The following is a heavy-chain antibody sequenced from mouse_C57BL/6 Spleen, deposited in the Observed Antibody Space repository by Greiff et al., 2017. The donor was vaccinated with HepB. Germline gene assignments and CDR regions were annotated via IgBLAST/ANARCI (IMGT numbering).Heavy chain of an antibody. D-gene: IGHD2-4*01. CDR2: IWSGGST. V-gene: IGHV2-2*01. CDR3: ARNSLYYDSPYWYFDV. CDR1: GFSLTSYG. J-gene: IGHJ1*03. Sequence: VQLQQSGPGLVQPSQSLSITCTVSGFSLTSYGVHWVRQSPGKGLEWLGVIWSGGSTDYNAAFISRLSISKDNSKSQVFFKMNSLQADDTAIYYCARNSLYYDSPYWYFDVWGTGTTVTVSS.